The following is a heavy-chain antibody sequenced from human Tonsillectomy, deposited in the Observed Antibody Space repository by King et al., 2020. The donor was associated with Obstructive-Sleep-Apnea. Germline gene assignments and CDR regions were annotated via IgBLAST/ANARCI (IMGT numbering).Heavy chain of an antibody. V-gene: IGHV3-13*01. J-gene: IGHJ4*02. Sequence: DVQLVESGGALAQPGESLRLSCAASGFTFSNFDMHWVRPIIGKGLEWVSAIGAAGDTYYPVSVKGRFTISRDNAKNSLYLQMNSLRDGDTAVYYCARSVGGSLKGPFDYLGQGTLVIVSS. CDR3: ARSVGGSLKGPFDY. CDR1: GFTFSNFD. CDR2: IGAAGDT. D-gene: IGHD1-26*01.